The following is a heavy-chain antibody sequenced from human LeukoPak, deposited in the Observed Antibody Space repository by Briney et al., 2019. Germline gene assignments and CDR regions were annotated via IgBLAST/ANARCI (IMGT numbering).Heavy chain of an antibody. D-gene: IGHD5-12*01. J-gene: IGHJ4*02. V-gene: IGHV4-34*01. CDR1: GGSFSGYY. Sequence: PSETLSLTCAVYGGSFSGYYWSWIRQPPGKGLEWIGEINHSGSTNYNPSLKSRVTISVDTSKNQFSLKLSSVTAADTAVYYCARGGLVGWLRPRYYFDYWGQGTLVTVSS. CDR3: ARGGLVGWLRPRYYFDY. CDR2: INHSGST.